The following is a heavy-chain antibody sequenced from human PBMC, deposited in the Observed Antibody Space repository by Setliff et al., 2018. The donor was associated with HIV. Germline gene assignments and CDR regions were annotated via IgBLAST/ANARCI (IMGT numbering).Heavy chain of an antibody. J-gene: IGHJ4*02. D-gene: IGHD3-22*01. CDR1: GGSISSSNW. CDR3: ASGEPYYYDSTGYSGNYFDY. V-gene: IGHV4-4*02. CDR2: IYHGGST. Sequence: PSETLSLTCAVSGGSISSSNWWSWVRQPPGKGLEWIGEIYHGGSTNYNPSLKSRVTISVDKSKNQFSLKLASETAADTAVYYCASGEPYYYDSTGYSGNYFDYWGQGTLVTVSS.